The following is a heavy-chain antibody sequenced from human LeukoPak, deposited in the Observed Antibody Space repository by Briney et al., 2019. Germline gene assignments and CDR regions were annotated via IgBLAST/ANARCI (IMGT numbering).Heavy chain of an antibody. Sequence: ASVKVSCKASGYTFTGYYMHWVRQAPGQGLEWMGWINPNSGGTNYAQKFQGRVTMTRDMSTSTVYMELSSLRSEDTAVYYCARGFGDYGDPFDYWGQGTQVTVSS. CDR1: GYTFTGYY. CDR3: ARGFGDYGDPFDY. V-gene: IGHV1-2*02. J-gene: IGHJ4*02. D-gene: IGHD4-17*01. CDR2: INPNSGGT.